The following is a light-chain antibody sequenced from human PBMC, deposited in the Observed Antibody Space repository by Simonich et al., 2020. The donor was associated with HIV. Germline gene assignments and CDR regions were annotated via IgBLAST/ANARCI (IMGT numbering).Light chain of an antibody. CDR3: QQYNSYSYT. CDR1: QGITHS. J-gene: IGKJ2*01. V-gene: IGKV1-NL1*01. CDR2: AAS. Sequence: DIQMTQSPSSLSASVGDRVTITCRASQGITHSLAWYQQKPGKAPKVLLYAASRLESGVPSRFSGSGSGTDYTLTISSLQPDDFATYYCQQYNSYSYTFGQGTKLEIK.